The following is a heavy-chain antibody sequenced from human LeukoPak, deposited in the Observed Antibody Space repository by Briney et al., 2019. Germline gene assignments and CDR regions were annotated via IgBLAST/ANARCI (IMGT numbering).Heavy chain of an antibody. CDR2: TYYRSKWYN. D-gene: IGHD3-10*01. Sequence: SQTLSLTCAISGDSVSSNSAAWNWIRQSPSRGLEWLGRTYYRSKWYNDYAVSVKGRITINPDTSKNQFSLQLNSVTPEDTAVYYCARDSLLWFGELLPYQALFDYWGQGILVTVSS. CDR3: ARDSLLWFGELLPYQALFDY. J-gene: IGHJ4*02. V-gene: IGHV6-1*01. CDR1: GDSVSSNSAA.